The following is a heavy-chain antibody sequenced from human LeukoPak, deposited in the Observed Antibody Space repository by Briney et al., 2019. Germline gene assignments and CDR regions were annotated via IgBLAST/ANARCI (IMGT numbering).Heavy chain of an antibody. D-gene: IGHD6-13*01. V-gene: IGHV1-46*01. CDR1: GYTFTSYH. J-gene: IGHJ4*02. Sequence: ASVKVSCKASGYTFTSYHMHWVRQAPGQGLEWMGIINPSGGTTNYAQKLQGRVTMTTDTSTSTAYMELRSLRSDDTAVYYCAREDSSSWYRFDYWGQGNLVTVSS. CDR2: INPSGGTT. CDR3: AREDSSSWYRFDY.